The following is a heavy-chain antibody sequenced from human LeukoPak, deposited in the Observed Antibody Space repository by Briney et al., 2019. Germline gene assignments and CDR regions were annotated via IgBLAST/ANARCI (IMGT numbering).Heavy chain of an antibody. Sequence: GGSLRLSCAASGFTFSSYAMSWVRQAPGKGLEWVSAISGSGGSTCYADSVKGRFTISRDNSKNTLYLQMNSLRAEDTAVYYCAKDLGYYVARPLDYWGQGTLVTVSS. CDR3: AKDLGYYVARPLDY. D-gene: IGHD3-10*02. V-gene: IGHV3-23*01. CDR2: ISGSGGST. CDR1: GFTFSSYA. J-gene: IGHJ4*02.